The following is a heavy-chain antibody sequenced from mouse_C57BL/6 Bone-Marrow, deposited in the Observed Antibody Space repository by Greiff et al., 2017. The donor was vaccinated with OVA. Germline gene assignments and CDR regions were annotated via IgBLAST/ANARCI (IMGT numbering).Heavy chain of an antibody. CDR3: ARRGDADYFDY. D-gene: IGHD3-3*01. CDR1: GFTFSDYY. Sequence: EVKLVESGGGLVQPGGSLKLSCAASGFTFSDYYMYWVRQTPEKRLEWVAYISNGGGSTYYPDTVKGRFTISRDNAKNTRYLQMSRLKSEDTAMYYCARRGDADYFDYWGQGTTLTVSS. V-gene: IGHV5-12*01. J-gene: IGHJ2*01. CDR2: ISNGGGST.